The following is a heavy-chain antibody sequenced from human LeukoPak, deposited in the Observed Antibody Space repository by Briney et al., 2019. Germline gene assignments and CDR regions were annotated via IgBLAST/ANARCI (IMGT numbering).Heavy chain of an antibody. CDR2: IHYSGST. Sequence: SSETLSLPCSVSGGSISVDGYQWGWIRRPPGKGLEWIGSIHYSGSTCYKTSLKSRVTIDVDTSKNQFSLKLSSVTAADTAVYYCATTSHSVYMVRGVLYYGMDVWGQGTTVTVSS. V-gene: IGHV4-39*01. D-gene: IGHD3-10*01. CDR3: ATTSHSVYMVRGVLYYGMDV. CDR1: GGSISVDGYQ. J-gene: IGHJ6*02.